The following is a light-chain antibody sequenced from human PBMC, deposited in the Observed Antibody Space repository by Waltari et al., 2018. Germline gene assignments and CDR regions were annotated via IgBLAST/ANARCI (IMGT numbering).Light chain of an antibody. J-gene: IGKJ1*01. CDR3: QQYYSTWRT. V-gene: IGKV1-8*01. CDR2: AAS. Sequence: AIRITQSPSSLSASTGDRVTLTCRARQGISSYLAWYQQKPGKAPKLLIYAASTLQSGVPSRFSGSGSGTDFTLTISCLQSEDFATYYCQQYYSTWRTFGQGTKVEIK. CDR1: QGISSY.